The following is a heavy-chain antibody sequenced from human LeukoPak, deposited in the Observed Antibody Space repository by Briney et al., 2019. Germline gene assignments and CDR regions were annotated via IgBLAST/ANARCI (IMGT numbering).Heavy chain of an antibody. V-gene: IGHV3-30*02. CDR2: MQYDGRNE. J-gene: IGHJ4*02. CDR1: GFTFTSYG. Sequence: GGSLRPSCAASGFTFTSYGMHWVRQAPGKGLEWVAFMQYDGRNEYYADSVKGRLTTSRDISKNTLYLQMDSLRPEDTAVYYCAKGNRWFFDYWGQGTLVTVSS. D-gene: IGHD2-15*01. CDR3: AKGNRWFFDY.